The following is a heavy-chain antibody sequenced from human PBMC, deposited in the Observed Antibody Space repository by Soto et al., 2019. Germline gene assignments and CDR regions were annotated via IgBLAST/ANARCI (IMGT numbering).Heavy chain of an antibody. D-gene: IGHD3-3*01. CDR3: ARGGVSTRTFDY. CDR1: GYNFAGYW. Sequence: PGESLKISCKGSGYNFAGYWIAWVRQMPGKGLELMGIIYPSDSDTRYRPSFQGQVNISADKSISSAYLQWSSLRASDTAMYYCARGGVSTRTFDYWGQGPPVTVSS. CDR2: IYPSDSDT. V-gene: IGHV5-51*01. J-gene: IGHJ4*02.